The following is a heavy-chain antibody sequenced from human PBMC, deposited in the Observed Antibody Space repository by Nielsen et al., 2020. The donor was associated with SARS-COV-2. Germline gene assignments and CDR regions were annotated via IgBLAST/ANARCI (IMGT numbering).Heavy chain of an antibody. D-gene: IGHD3-10*01. CDR3: ARGWRYGSGGYYYYYYGMDV. Sequence: WIRQPPGKGLEWIGEINHSGSTNYNPSLKSRVTISVDTSKNQFSLKLSSVTAADTAVYYCARGWRYGSGGYYYYYYGMDVWGQGTTVTVSS. CDR2: INHSGST. V-gene: IGHV4-34*01. J-gene: IGHJ6*02.